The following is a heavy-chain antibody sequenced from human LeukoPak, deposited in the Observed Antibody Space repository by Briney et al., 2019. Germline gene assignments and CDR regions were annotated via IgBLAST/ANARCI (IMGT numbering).Heavy chain of an antibody. Sequence: PGGSLRLSCAASGFTFSSFWMTWVRRAPGKGLEWVANINQDGSEKYYVDSVKGRFTISRDNAKNSVYLQMNSLRAEDTAVYYCARDGGVSGYDLLDYWGQGTLVTVSS. J-gene: IGHJ4*02. V-gene: IGHV3-7*01. CDR1: GFTFSSFW. CDR3: ARDGGVSGYDLLDY. CDR2: INQDGSEK. D-gene: IGHD5-12*01.